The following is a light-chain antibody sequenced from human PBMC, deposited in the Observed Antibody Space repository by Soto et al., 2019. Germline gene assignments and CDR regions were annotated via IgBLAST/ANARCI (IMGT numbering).Light chain of an antibody. V-gene: IGKV3-11*01. CDR3: QQRNTWPRT. Sequence: EIVLTQSPATLSLSPGERATLSCRASQSINSDLAWYQQRPGQAPRLLIYDASNRAPGIPVRFGGSGSGADFTLSISSLEPEDFAVYHCQQRNTWPRTFGQGTKVDIK. CDR1: QSINSD. CDR2: DAS. J-gene: IGKJ1*01.